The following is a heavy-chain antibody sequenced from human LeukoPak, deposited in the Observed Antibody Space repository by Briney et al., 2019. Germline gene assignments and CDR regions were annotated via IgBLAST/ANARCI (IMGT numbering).Heavy chain of an antibody. CDR3: ARAPRIGGTYSYYYYGMDV. CDR2: ISYDGSNK. Sequence: GGSLGLSCGASGFIFSSYAIHWVCHAPGKGLDWLAVISYDGSNKYYADSVKGRFTISRDNSKNTLYLQMNRLRAADPAVYYCARAPRIGGTYSYYYYGMDVWRQGSKVTVSS. CDR1: GFIFSSYA. J-gene: IGHJ6*02. V-gene: IGHV3-30-3*01. D-gene: IGHD1-26*01.